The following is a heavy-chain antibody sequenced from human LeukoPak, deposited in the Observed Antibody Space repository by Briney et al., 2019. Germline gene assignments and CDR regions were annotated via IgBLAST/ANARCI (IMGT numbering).Heavy chain of an antibody. J-gene: IGHJ1*01. CDR1: GFTFSSYG. V-gene: IGHV3-30*18. CDR3: AKPPGYSSGWHAEYFQH. CDR2: ISYDGSNK. D-gene: IGHD6-19*01. Sequence: GGSLRLSCAASGFTFSSYGMHWVRQAPGKGLEWVAVISYDGSNKYYADSVKGRFTISRDNSKNTLYLQMSSLRAEDTAVYYCAKPPGYSSGWHAEYFQHWGQGTLVTVSS.